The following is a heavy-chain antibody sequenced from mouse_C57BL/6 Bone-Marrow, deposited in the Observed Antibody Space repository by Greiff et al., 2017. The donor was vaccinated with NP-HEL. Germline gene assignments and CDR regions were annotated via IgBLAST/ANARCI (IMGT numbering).Heavy chain of an antibody. Sequence: QVQLQQSGAELVKPGASVKLSCKASGYTFTSYWMHWVKQRPGQGLEWIGMIHPNSGSTKYNEKFKSKATLTVDKSSSTAYMQLSSLTSEDSAVYYCARRSYGNYGAMDYWGQGTSVTVSS. CDR2: IHPNSGST. V-gene: IGHV1-64*01. D-gene: IGHD2-1*01. CDR3: ARRSYGNYGAMDY. CDR1: GYTFTSYW. J-gene: IGHJ4*01.